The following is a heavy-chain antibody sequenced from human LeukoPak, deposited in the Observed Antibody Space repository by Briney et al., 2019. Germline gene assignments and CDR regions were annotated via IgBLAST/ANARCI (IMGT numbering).Heavy chain of an antibody. V-gene: IGHV4-59*11. D-gene: IGHD6-13*01. CDR3: ARVVNSSSWYEFVYYYYYYMDV. J-gene: IGHJ6*03. CDR2: IYYSGST. Sequence: SETLSLTCTVSGGSISSHYWSWIRQPPGKGLKWIGYIYYSGSTNYNPSLKSRVTISVDTSKNQFSLKLSSVTAADTAVYYCARVVNSSSWYEFVYYYYYYMDVWGKGTTVTVSS. CDR1: GGSISSHY.